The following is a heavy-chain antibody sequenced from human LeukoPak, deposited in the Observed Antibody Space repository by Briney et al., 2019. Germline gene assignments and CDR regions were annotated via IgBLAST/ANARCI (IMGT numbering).Heavy chain of an antibody. CDR2: IYTTGNT. D-gene: IGHD3-3*01. CDR1: GGSISSYY. V-gene: IGHV4-4*07. Sequence: KPSETLSLTCSVSGGSISSYYWSLIRQPAGEGREWIGRIYTTGNTDYNPSLKSRVTMSVDTSKNQFSLNLSSVTAADTAVYYCARDARGWSGFDYWGQGTLVTVSS. J-gene: IGHJ4*02. CDR3: ARDARGWSGFDY.